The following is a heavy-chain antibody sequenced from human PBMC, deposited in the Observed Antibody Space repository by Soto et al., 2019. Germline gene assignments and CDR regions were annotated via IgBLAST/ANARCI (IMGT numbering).Heavy chain of an antibody. CDR1: RFNFSAAW. D-gene: IGHD6-19*01. CDR3: ATVPYSGGPT. CDR2: IKPKSEGETA. J-gene: IGHJ4*02. Sequence: EMQLVQSGVGLVKPGGSLRLSCVASRFNFSAAWLNWIRQAPGKGLEWVGRIKPKSEGETADYTAPVRGRFTISRDDSQNTLHLQMDSLKTEDTAVYYCATVPYSGGPTWGLGVLVTVSS. V-gene: IGHV3-15*07.